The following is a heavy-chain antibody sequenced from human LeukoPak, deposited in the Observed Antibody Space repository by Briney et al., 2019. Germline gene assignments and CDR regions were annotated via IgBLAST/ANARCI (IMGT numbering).Heavy chain of an antibody. CDR3: ARMYVPFYDTSGYYLDY. V-gene: IGHV4-39*01. Sequence: PSETLSLTCTVPGGSITSNYYWASIRRPPGKGLEWIGIIYYTGGTYYNTSLKGRVTMSVDTSKNQFSLKLNSVTAADTAVYYCARMYVPFYDTSGYYLDYWGQGTLVTVSS. J-gene: IGHJ4*02. CDR2: IYYTGGT. CDR1: GGSITSNYY. D-gene: IGHD3-22*01.